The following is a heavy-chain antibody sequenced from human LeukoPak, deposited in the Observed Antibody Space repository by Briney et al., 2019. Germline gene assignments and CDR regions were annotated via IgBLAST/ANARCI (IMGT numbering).Heavy chain of an antibody. J-gene: IGHJ4*02. CDR1: GFTFSTYG. V-gene: IGHV3-33*01. Sequence: GRSLRLSCAASGFTFSTYGMHWVRRAPGKGLEWVAVTWYDGSNKYYADSVKGRFTIARDNSKNTLYLQMNSLRAEDTAVYYCASPSGYDFRGIYYWGQGTLVTVSS. CDR2: TWYDGSNK. CDR3: ASPSGYDFRGIYY. D-gene: IGHD5-12*01.